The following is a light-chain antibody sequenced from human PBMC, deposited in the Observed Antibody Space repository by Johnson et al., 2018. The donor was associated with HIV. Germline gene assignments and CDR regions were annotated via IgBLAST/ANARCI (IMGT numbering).Light chain of an antibody. CDR2: ENN. J-gene: IGLJ1*01. CDR3: GTWDSSLSAAV. Sequence: QSVLTQPPSVSVAPGQKVTISCSGSSSDMGNYAVSWYQQLPGTAPKLLIYENNKRPSGIPDRFSGSKSGTSATLGITGLQTGDEADYYCGTWDSSLSAAVFGTGTKVTVL. CDR1: SSDMGNYA. V-gene: IGLV1-51*02.